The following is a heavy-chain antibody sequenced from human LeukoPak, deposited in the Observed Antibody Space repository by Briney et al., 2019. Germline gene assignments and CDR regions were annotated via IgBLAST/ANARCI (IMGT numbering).Heavy chain of an antibody. V-gene: IGHV3-74*01. J-gene: IGHJ4*02. CDR2: IHRDGSST. D-gene: IGHD3-10*01. CDR3: ARARPDGAPYFDY. Sequence: PGGSLRLSCAASGFTFSSHWMHWVRQLPGKGLVWVSRIHRDGSSTNYADSVRGRFTISRDNAKNTLYLQVNSLRAEDTAIYYCARARPDGAPYFDYWGQGILVTVSS. CDR1: GFTFSSHW.